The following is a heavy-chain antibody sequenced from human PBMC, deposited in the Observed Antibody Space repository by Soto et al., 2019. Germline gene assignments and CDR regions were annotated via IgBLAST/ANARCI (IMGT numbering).Heavy chain of an antibody. Sequence: GGSLRLSCAASGFGFTNSRMNWVRQAPGKGLEWVGRIKSKNDGGTTDYAAPVQGRFTISRDDSKTTIYLQMNSLKTEDTAVYYCTSAGQYCTSTTCKAYWGQGTPVTVSS. CDR2: IKSKNDGGTT. J-gene: IGHJ4*02. V-gene: IGHV3-15*07. CDR3: TSAGQYCTSTTCKAY. CDR1: GFGFTNSR. D-gene: IGHD2-2*01.